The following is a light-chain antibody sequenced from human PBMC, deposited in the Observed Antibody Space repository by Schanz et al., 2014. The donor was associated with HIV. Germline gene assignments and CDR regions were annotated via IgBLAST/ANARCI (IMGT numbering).Light chain of an antibody. CDR3: QEHGSS. Sequence: EIVMTQSPATLSVSPGERATLSCRASQNVSSDLAWYQQKPSQAPRLLIYGASSRATGVPDRFSGSGSGTDFTLTISRLEPEDFTVYYCQEHGSSFGPGTKVDIK. J-gene: IGKJ3*01. V-gene: IGKV3-20*01. CDR2: GAS. CDR1: QNVSSD.